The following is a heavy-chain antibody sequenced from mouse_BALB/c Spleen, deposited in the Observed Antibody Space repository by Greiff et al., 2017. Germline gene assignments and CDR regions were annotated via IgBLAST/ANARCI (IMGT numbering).Heavy chain of an antibody. Sequence: QVQLKGSGAELAKPGASVKMSCKASGYTFTSYWMHWVKQRPGQGLEWIGYINPSTGYTEYNQKFKDKATLTADKSSSTAYMQLSSLTSEDSAVYYCARDRYYAMDYWGQGTSVTVSS. D-gene: IGHD3-2*01. V-gene: IGHV1-7*01. CDR2: INPSTGYT. CDR1: GYTFTSYW. J-gene: IGHJ4*01. CDR3: ARDRYYAMDY.